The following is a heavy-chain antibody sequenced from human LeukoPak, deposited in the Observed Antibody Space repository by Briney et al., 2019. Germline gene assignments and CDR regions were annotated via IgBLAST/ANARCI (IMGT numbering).Heavy chain of an antibody. CDR3: ARGAYCRGGRCPAGFDY. J-gene: IGHJ4*02. D-gene: IGHD2-15*01. CDR2: TRIKPHSYST. Sequence: GTLRLSCAVSRVTFSDHYMDSGREAPGKGGGGGGRTRIKPHSYSTEYAAWVEGRFTVSRDDSKISVYLQMNSLRVEDTAVYFCARGAYCRGGRCPAGFDYWGQGTMVTVSS. V-gene: IGHV3-72*01. CDR1: RVTFSDHY.